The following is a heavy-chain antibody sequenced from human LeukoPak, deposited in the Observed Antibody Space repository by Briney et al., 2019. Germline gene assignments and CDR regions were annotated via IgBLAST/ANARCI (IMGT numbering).Heavy chain of an antibody. CDR2: IIPILGIA. CDR1: GGTFSSYA. J-gene: IGHJ3*02. D-gene: IGHD4-17*01. CDR3: AKATVTHADI. Sequence: ASVKVFCKASGGTFSSYAISWVRQAPGQGLEWMGRIIPILGIANYAQKFQGRVTITAGKSTSTAYMELSSLRSEDTAVYYCAKATVTHADIWGQGTMVTVSS. V-gene: IGHV1-69*04.